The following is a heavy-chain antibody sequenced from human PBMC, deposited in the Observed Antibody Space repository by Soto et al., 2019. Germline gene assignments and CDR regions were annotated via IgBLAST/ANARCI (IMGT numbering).Heavy chain of an antibody. J-gene: IGHJ4*02. Sequence: LGESLKISCRGSGYSFTSYWISWVRQMPGKGLEWMGRIDPSDSYTNYSPSFQGHVTISVDKSISTAYLQWSSLKASDTAMYYCARHLTSAAFDYWGQGSLVTVSS. D-gene: IGHD7-27*01. CDR2: IDPSDSYT. CDR3: ARHLTSAAFDY. CDR1: GYSFTSYW. V-gene: IGHV5-10-1*01.